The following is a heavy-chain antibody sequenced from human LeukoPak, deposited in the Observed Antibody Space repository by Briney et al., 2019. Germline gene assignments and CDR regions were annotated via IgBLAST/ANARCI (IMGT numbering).Heavy chain of an antibody. V-gene: IGHV4-38-2*02. CDR3: ARAFYDILTGYYLGYFDY. CDR1: GYSISSGYY. CDR2: IYHSGST. J-gene: IGHJ4*02. Sequence: SETLSLTCTVSGYSISSGYYWGWIRQPPGKGLEWIGSIYHSGSTYYNPSLKSRVTLSVDTSKNQISLKLSSVTAADTAVYYCARAFYDILTGYYLGYFDYWGQGTLVTVSS. D-gene: IGHD3-9*01.